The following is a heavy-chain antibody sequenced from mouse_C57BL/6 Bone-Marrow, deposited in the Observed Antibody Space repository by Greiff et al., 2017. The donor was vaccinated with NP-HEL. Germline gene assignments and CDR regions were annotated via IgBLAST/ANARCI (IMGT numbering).Heavy chain of an antibody. CDR3: ARPYYDGYYEDYYYAMDY. CDR2: IHPNSGST. Sequence: QVQLQQPGAELVKPGASVKLSCKASGYTFTSYWMHWVKQRPGQGLEWIGMIHPNSGSTNYNEKFKSKATLTVDKSSSTAYMELNSLTSEDSAVYYCARPYYDGYYEDYYYAMDYWGQGTSVTVSS. CDR1: GYTFTSYW. D-gene: IGHD2-3*01. J-gene: IGHJ4*01. V-gene: IGHV1-64*01.